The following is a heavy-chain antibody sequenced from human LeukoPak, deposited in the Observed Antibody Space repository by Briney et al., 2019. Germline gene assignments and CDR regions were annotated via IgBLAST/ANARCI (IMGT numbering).Heavy chain of an antibody. V-gene: IGHV3-43*02. J-gene: IGHJ4*02. D-gene: IGHD6-13*01. CDR2: GSGEGRST. Sequence: GGSLTLSCAVSGFTFGYYAMHWFRQAPGKGLEWVSVGSGEGRSTLYADSVKGRFTMSRDKRKNILYLQMNSLRPEDTALYYCEKGHSSSWYPLDDSGGQGTLVTVSS. CDR1: GFTFGYYA. CDR3: EKGHSSSWYPLDDS.